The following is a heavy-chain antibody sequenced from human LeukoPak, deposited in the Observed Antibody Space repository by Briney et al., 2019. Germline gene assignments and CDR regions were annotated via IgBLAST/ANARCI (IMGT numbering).Heavy chain of an antibody. Sequence: SETLSLTCTVSGGFISGHYWTWIRQPPGKGLEWIGYIYNSGSTKYSPSLKSRATISVDTSKNQFSLRLTSVTAADTAVYYCARGQKYTSGYTVTELGSRYFDYWGQGALVTVSS. D-gene: IGHD5-18*01. J-gene: IGHJ4*02. CDR3: ARGQKYTSGYTVTELGSRYFDY. V-gene: IGHV4-59*11. CDR1: GGFISGHY. CDR2: IYNSGST.